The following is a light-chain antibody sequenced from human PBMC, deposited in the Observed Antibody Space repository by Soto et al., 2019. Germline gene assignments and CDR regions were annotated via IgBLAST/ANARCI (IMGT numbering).Light chain of an antibody. J-gene: IGLJ3*02. V-gene: IGLV2-23*01. CDR3: CSLTNGATWV. CDR1: NSDVGSHNF. Sequence: QSALTQPASVSGSPGQSITISCTGTNSDVGSHNFVSWYQQYPGKAPKLLIYEASKRPSGLSNRFSGSKSGNTASPTISGLQAEDEADYYCCSLTNGATWVFGGGTKVTVL. CDR2: EAS.